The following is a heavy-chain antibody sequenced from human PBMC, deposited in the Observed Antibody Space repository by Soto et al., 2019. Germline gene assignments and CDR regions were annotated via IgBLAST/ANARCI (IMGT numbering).Heavy chain of an antibody. CDR3: ARLLPYSSSWHDAFDI. D-gene: IGHD6-13*01. J-gene: IGHJ3*02. Sequence: PGESLKISCKGSGYSFTSYWIGWVRQMPGKGLEWMGIIYPGDSDTRYSPSFQGQVTISADKSISTAYLQWSSLKASDTAMYYCARLLPYSSSWHDAFDIWGQGTMVTVSS. CDR2: IYPGDSDT. V-gene: IGHV5-51*01. CDR1: GYSFTSYW.